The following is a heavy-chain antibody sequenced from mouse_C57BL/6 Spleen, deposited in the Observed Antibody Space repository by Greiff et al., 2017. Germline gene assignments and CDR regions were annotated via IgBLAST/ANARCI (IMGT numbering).Heavy chain of an antibody. CDR3: ATYYGSKDYYAMDY. V-gene: IGHV5-17*01. CDR2: IISGSSTI. Sequence: EVQLVESGGGLVKPGGSLKLSCAASGFTFSDYGMHWVRQAPEQGLEWVAYIISGSSTIYYADTVKGRFTISRDNAKNTLFLQMTSLRSEDTAMYYSATYYGSKDYYAMDYWGQGTSVTVSS. D-gene: IGHD1-1*01. J-gene: IGHJ4*01. CDR1: GFTFSDYG.